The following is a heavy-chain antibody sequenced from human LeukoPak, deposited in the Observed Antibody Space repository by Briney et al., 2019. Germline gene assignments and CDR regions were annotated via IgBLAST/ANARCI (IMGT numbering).Heavy chain of an antibody. CDR2: IYTSGST. Sequence: PSETLSLTCTVSGGSISSYYWSWIRQPPGKGLEWIGYIYTSGSTNYNPSLKSRVTISVDTSKNQFSLKLSSVTAADTAVYYCAGGGRAGYSGYDHYYYYYYMDVWGQGTTVTVSS. J-gene: IGHJ6*03. CDR3: AGGGRAGYSGYDHYYYYYYMDV. D-gene: IGHD5-12*01. CDR1: GGSISSYY. V-gene: IGHV4-4*09.